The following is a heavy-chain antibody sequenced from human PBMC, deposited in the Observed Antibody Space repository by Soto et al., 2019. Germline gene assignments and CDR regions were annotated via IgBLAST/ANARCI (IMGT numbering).Heavy chain of an antibody. CDR1: GYSFAGYW. D-gene: IGHD5-18*01. CDR3: ARQIYGSDTGPNFQYYFDS. J-gene: IGHJ4*02. Sequence: GESLKISCKGSGYSFAGYWITWVRQKPGKGLEWMGRIDPSDSQTYYSPSFRGHVTISVTKSITTVFLQWSSLRASDTAMYYCARQIYGSDTGPNFQYYFDSWGQGTPVTVSS. V-gene: IGHV5-10-1*01. CDR2: IDPSDSQT.